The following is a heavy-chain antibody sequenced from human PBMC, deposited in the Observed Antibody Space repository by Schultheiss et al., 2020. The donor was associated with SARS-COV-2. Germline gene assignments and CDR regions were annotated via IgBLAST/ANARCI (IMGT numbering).Heavy chain of an antibody. CDR1: GGSITSFNW. D-gene: IGHD6-19*01. CDR3: ARVVRQWLVAGNWFDP. V-gene: IGHV4-4*02. CDR2: IYSDGAT. J-gene: IGHJ5*02. Sequence: SETLSLTCAVSGGSITSFNWWSWVRQPPGKGPEWIGEIYSDGATNYNPSLKSRVNMSVDKSKNLFSLSLTSMTAADTAVYYCARVVRQWLVAGNWFDPWGQGTLVTVSS.